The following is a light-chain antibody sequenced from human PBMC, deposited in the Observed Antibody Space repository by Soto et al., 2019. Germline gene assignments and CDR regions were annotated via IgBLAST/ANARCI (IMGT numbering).Light chain of an antibody. CDR2: EVT. Sequence: QSALTQPASWSGSPRQSITISCTGTNSDVGSYNLVSWFQQHPGKAPKLVIYEVTKRPSGVSDRFSGSKSGNTASLTISGLQAEDEADYYCFSYAGDSVYVYGTGTKVTVL. J-gene: IGLJ1*01. V-gene: IGLV2-23*02. CDR1: NSDVGSYNL. CDR3: FSYAGDSVYV.